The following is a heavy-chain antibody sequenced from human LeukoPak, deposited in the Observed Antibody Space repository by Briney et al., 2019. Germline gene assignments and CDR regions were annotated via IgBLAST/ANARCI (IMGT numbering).Heavy chain of an antibody. J-gene: IGHJ4*02. V-gene: IGHV4-59*08. Sequence: PSETLSLTCAVSGGSLTGYFWTWIRQPPGKGLEWIGYIYYSGSTNYNPSLTSRVTISLDTSKNQFSLKLSSVTAADTAVYYCARRRGDFWSDYYAFDYWGQGTLVTISS. CDR1: GGSLTGYF. CDR2: IYYSGST. D-gene: IGHD3-3*01. CDR3: ARRRGDFWSDYYAFDY.